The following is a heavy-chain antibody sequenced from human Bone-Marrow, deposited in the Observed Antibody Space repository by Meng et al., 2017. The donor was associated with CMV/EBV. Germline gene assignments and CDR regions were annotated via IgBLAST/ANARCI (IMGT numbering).Heavy chain of an antibody. CDR2: FHPSGGNT. Sequence: KPSVYPFTIYFIHCVRPAPGQRLKWMGIFHPSGGNTNYTQKFPGRVALVTDSSTSSVYMVLSSLRSEDTAVYSCSRDPLVGDRGRLDYWGQGTLVTVSS. CDR1: VYPFTIYF. D-gene: IGHD3-10*01. CDR3: SRDPLVGDRGRLDY. V-gene: IGHV1-46*01. J-gene: IGHJ4*02.